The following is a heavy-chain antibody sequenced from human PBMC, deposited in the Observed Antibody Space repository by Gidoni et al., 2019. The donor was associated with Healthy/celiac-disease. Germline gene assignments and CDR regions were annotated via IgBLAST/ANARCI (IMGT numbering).Heavy chain of an antibody. J-gene: IGHJ5*02. Sequence: QFQLQESGPGLVKPSGTLSLTCAVSGGSISSSNWWSWVRQPPGKGLEWIGEIYHSGSTNYNPSLKSRVTISVDKSKNQFSLKLSSVTAADTAVYYCARGAVVVPAGTRQYWFDPWGQGTLVTVSS. CDR2: IYHSGST. V-gene: IGHV4-4*02. CDR3: ARGAVVVPAGTRQYWFDP. D-gene: IGHD2-2*01. CDR1: GGSISSSNW.